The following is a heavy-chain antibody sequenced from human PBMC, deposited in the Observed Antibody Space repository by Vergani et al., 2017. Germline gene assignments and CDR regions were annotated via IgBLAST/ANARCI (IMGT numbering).Heavy chain of an antibody. D-gene: IGHD2-15*01. CDR1: GFTFSSYG. CDR2: ISYDGSNK. V-gene: IGHV3-30*03. J-gene: IGHJ4*02. Sequence: QVQLVESGGGVVQPGRSLRLSCAASGFTFSSYGMHWVRQAPGKGLEWVAVISYDGSNKYYADSVKGRFTISRDNSKNTLYLQMNSLRAEDTAVYYCARCRSVVVVAALYYFDYWGQGTLVTVSS. CDR3: ARCRSVVVVAALYYFDY.